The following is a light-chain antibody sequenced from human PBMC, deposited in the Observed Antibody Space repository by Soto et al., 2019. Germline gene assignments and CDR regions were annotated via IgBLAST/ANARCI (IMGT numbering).Light chain of an antibody. J-gene: IGKJ2*01. CDR3: QQYGSPPMYA. V-gene: IGKV3-20*01. Sequence: EIVLTQSPGTLSLSPGERATLSCRASQSVVSKFFAWYQQKPGQAPRLLIYATSSRATGIPDRFSGSGSGTDFTLTISRLEPEDFAVYYCQQYGSPPMYAFGQWTKLEIK. CDR1: QSVVSKF. CDR2: ATS.